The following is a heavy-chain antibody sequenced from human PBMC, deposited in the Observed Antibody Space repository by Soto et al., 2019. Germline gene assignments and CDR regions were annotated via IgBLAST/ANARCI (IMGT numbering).Heavy chain of an antibody. CDR1: GFIFSDFY. D-gene: IGHD5-18*01. CDR3: ARDRCRRGSGYRSYPFDL. V-gene: IGHV3-11*04. J-gene: IGHJ3*01. Sequence: GALRLSCAGSGFIFSDFYMSWIRQAPGKGLEWLSYTGFGGNTIYYADSVQARFTVSGDNAKHSLYLQMNSLRVKTTAVYSCARDRCRRGSGYRSYPFDLCGEGT. CDR2: TGFGGNTI.